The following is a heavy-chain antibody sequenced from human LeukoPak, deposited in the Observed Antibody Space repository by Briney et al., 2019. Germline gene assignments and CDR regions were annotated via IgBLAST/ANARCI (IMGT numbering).Heavy chain of an antibody. J-gene: IGHJ5*02. CDR3: ARRGSTWFLYNYLDP. CDR1: GDSINSSIYY. Sequence: SETLSLTCTVSGDSINSSIYYWGWIRQPPGKGLEWIGSIYYSGSTYYNPSFESRITISVDTSKNQFSLKLSSVTAADTAVYFCARRGSTWFLYNYLDPWGRGMLVTVSS. V-gene: IGHV4-39*01. D-gene: IGHD6-6*01. CDR2: IYYSGST.